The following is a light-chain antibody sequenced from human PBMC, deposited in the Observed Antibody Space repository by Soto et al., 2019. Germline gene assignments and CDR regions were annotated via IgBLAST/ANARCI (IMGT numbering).Light chain of an antibody. CDR2: ADN. Sequence: QSVLTQSPSASGTPGLTVTISCSGSSSNIGDNTVTWYRQLPGTAPKLLIYADNQRPSGVPDRFSGSKSGTSASLAISGLQSDDEADYYCAAWDGSLNGLYVFGSGTKLTVL. J-gene: IGLJ1*01. CDR3: AAWDGSLNGLYV. V-gene: IGLV1-44*01. CDR1: SSNIGDNT.